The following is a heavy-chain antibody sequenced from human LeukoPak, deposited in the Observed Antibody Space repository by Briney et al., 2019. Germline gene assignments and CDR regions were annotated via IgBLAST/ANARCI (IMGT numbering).Heavy chain of an antibody. Sequence: PGGSLRLSCAASGFTFSSYAMSWVRQAPGKGLEWVSAISGSGGSTYYADSVKGRFTISRDNSKNTLYLQMNSLRAEDTAVYYYAKVRGIGQQLVLGAFDVWGQGTMVTVSS. D-gene: IGHD6-13*01. CDR3: AKVRGIGQQLVLGAFDV. CDR2: ISGSGGST. J-gene: IGHJ3*01. V-gene: IGHV3-23*01. CDR1: GFTFSSYA.